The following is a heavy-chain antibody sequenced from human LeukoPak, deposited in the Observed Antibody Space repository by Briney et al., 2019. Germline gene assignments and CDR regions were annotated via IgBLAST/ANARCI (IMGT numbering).Heavy chain of an antibody. CDR2: IYSSGST. Sequence: SETLSLTCVVSGGSISSTSYYWDWIRQPPGKGLQWIGSIYSSGSTYYNPSLKSRVTISVDTSRNQFSLKLNSVTAADTAVYYCASLGLPWGQGTLVTVSS. V-gene: IGHV4-39*01. CDR3: ASLGLP. D-gene: IGHD3/OR15-3a*01. J-gene: IGHJ5*02. CDR1: GGSISSTSYY.